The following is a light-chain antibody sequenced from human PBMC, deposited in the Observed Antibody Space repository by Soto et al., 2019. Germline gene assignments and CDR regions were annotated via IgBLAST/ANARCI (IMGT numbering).Light chain of an antibody. CDR2: GAA. V-gene: IGKV1-39*01. J-gene: IGKJ1*01. Sequence: DIQVTQSPSSLSASVGDRVTITCRASESIRTYVNRYQQHPGKAPKLLIFGAADLQKGVPSMFGGSGSGTDFSLSISGREVENFATYYCHHTLTAWYTFGQGTKVDIK. CDR3: HHTLTAWYT. CDR1: ESIRTY.